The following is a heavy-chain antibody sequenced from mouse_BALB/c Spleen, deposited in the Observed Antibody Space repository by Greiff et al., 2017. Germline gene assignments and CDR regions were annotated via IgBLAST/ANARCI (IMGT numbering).Heavy chain of an antibody. D-gene: IGHD2-4*01. CDR2: IRLKSNNYAT. CDR1: GFTFSNYW. V-gene: IGHV6-6*02. J-gene: IGHJ3*01. CDR3: TRDYDDGFAY. Sequence: DVKLVESGGGLVQPGGSMKLSCVASGFTFSNYWMNWVRQSPEKGLEWVAEIRLKSNNYATHYAESVKGRFTISRDDSKSSVYLQMNNLRAEDTGIYYCTRDYDDGFAYWGQGTLVTVSA.